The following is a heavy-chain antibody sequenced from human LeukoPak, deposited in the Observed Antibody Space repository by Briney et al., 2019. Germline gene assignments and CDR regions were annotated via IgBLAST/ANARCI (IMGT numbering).Heavy chain of an antibody. J-gene: IGHJ4*02. D-gene: IGHD6-13*01. V-gene: IGHV6-1*01. CDR3: ARGGIAAAGSSYYFDY. Sequence: SQTLSLTCAISGDSVSSNSAAWNWIRQSPSRGLEWLGRTYYRSKWYNDYAVSVKSRITINPDTSKNQFSLQLNSVTPEDTAVYYCARGGIAAAGSSYYFDYWGQGTLVTVSS. CDR1: GDSVSSNSAA. CDR2: TYYRSKWYN.